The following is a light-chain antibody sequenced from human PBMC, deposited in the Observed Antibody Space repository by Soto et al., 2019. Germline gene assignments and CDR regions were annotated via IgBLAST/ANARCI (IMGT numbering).Light chain of an antibody. CDR2: GAS. J-gene: IGKJ4*01. CDR3: QQYGISPLT. Sequence: EIVLTQSPGTLSLSPGDRATLSCRASQSVSRSYLGWYQQKPGQAPRLLIYGASTRATGVPARFSGSGSGTEFTLTISRLEPEDFAVYYCQQYGISPLTFGGGTKVAIK. V-gene: IGKV3-20*01. CDR1: QSVSRSY.